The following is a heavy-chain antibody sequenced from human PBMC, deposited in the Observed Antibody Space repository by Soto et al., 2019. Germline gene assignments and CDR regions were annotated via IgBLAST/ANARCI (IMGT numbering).Heavy chain of an antibody. Sequence: GASVKVSCKASGYTFTSYGISWVRQAPGQGLEWMGWISAYNGNTNYAQKLQGRVTMTTDTSTSTAYMELRSLRSDDTAVYYCARGVRVGAYYYSYGMDVWGQGTTVTVSS. CDR3: ARGVRVGAYYYSYGMDV. CDR2: ISAYNGNT. V-gene: IGHV1-18*04. J-gene: IGHJ6*02. CDR1: GYTFTSYG. D-gene: IGHD1-26*01.